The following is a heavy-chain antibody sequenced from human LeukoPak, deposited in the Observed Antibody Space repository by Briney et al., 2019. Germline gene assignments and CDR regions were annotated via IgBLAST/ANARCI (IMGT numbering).Heavy chain of an antibody. D-gene: IGHD4-23*01. CDR3: ARERLYGGNSRFDY. CDR1: GGSISSGSYY. J-gene: IGHJ4*02. CDR2: IYTSGSN. Sequence: SQTLSLTCTVSGGSISSGSYYWRWIRQPAGKGLEWIGRIYTSGSNNYNPSLKRRVTISVDTSKNQFSLKLSSVTAADTAVYYCARERLYGGNSRFDYWGQGTLVTVSS. V-gene: IGHV4-61*02.